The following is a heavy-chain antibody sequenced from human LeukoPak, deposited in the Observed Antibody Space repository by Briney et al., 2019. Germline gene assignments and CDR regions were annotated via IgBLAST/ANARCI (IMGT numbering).Heavy chain of an antibody. V-gene: IGHV3-30*18. CDR3: AKILYYYDSRGFEDY. Sequence: GGSLRLSCAASGFTFSTYGMHWVRQAPGKGLEWVAVISYDGSNKYYGDSVKGRFIISRDNSKNTLYLQMNSLRAEDTAVYYCAKILYYYDSRGFEDYWGQGTLGTVS. D-gene: IGHD3-22*01. J-gene: IGHJ4*02. CDR2: ISYDGSNK. CDR1: GFTFSTYG.